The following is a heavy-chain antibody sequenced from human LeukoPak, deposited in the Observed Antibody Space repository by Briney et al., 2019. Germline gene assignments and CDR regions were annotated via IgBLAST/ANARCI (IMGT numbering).Heavy chain of an antibody. J-gene: IGHJ4*02. D-gene: IGHD4-17*01. V-gene: IGHV1-46*01. CDR1: GYTFTSYY. Sequence: ASVKVSRKASGYTFTSYYMHWVRQAPGQGLEGMGIINPSGGSTSYAQKFQGRVTMTRDMSTSTVYMELSSLRSEDTAVYYCARGGYGDPFDYWGQGTLVTVSS. CDR2: INPSGGST. CDR3: ARGGYGDPFDY.